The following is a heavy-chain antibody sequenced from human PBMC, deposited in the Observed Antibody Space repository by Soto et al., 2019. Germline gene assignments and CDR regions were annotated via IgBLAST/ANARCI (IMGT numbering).Heavy chain of an antibody. CDR1: GFTFSSSG. CDR3: AKEFHSWNYFDY. D-gene: IGHD1-20*01. CDR2: ISYDGSNK. V-gene: IGHV3-30*18. Sequence: QVQLVESGGGVVQPGRSLRLSCAASGFTFSSSGMHWVRQAPGKGLEWVAVISYDGSNKFYADSVKGRFTISRVNFRNTLYLQMNSLRAEDTAVYYCAKEFHSWNYFDYWGQGTLVTVSS. J-gene: IGHJ4*02.